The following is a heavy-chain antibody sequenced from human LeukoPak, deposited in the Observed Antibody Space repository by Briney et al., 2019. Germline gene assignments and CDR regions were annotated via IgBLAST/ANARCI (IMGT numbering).Heavy chain of an antibody. CDR3: ARLHMGAARDFDY. V-gene: IGHV5-10-1*01. CDR1: GSPFTSYW. CDR2: IDPSDSYT. D-gene: IGHD1-26*01. Sequence: NLGESLQISCQGSGSPFTSYWISWVRQLPGKGLEWMGRIDPSDSYTNYSPSFQGHVTISADKSISTAYLQWSSLKASDTAMYYCARLHMGAARDFDYWGQGTLVTVSS. J-gene: IGHJ4*02.